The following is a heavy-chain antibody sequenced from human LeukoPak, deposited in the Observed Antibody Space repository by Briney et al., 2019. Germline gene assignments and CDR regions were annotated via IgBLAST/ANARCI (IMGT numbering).Heavy chain of an antibody. CDR3: ARASGSFDY. CDR2: IRNKAYGGTT. J-gene: IGHJ4*02. D-gene: IGHD1-26*01. V-gene: IGHV3-49*04. Sequence: GGSLRLSCTTSGFTFGDYAMSWVRQAPGKGLEWVSFIRNKAYGGTTEYAASVKGRFAISRDDSKNTLYLQMNSLRAEDSAVYYCARASGSFDYWGQGTLVTVSS. CDR1: GFTFGDYA.